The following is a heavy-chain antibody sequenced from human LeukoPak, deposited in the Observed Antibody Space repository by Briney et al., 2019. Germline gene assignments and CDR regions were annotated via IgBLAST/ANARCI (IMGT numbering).Heavy chain of an antibody. CDR3: ASLDSGSYLGRGAFDV. Sequence: ASVKVSCKASGYTFTSYYMHWVRQAPGQGLEWMGIINPSGGSTSYAQKFQGRVTMTRDMSTSTVYMELSSLRSEDTAVYYCASLDSGSYLGRGAFDVWGQGTMVTVSS. CDR1: GYTFTSYY. D-gene: IGHD1-26*01. CDR2: INPSGGST. V-gene: IGHV1-46*01. J-gene: IGHJ3*01.